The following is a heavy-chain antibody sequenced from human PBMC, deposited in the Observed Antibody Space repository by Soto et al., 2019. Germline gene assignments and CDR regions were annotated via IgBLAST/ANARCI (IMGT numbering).Heavy chain of an antibody. CDR3: AKDLEALQMIAAAVLGYYYGMDV. V-gene: IGHV3-30*18. CDR2: ISYDGSNK. Sequence: PGGSLRLSCAASGFTFSSYGMHWVRQAPGKGLEWVAVISYDGSNKYYADSVKGRFTISRDNSKNTLYLQMNSLRAEDMAVYYCAKDLEALQMIAAAVLGYYYGMDVWGQGTTVTVSS. CDR1: GFTFSSYG. D-gene: IGHD6-13*01. J-gene: IGHJ6*02.